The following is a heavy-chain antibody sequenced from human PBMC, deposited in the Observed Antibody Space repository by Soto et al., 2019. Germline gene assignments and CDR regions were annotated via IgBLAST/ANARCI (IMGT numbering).Heavy chain of an antibody. D-gene: IGHD3-22*01. V-gene: IGHV3-21*01. J-gene: IGHJ3*02. CDR3: ARSVIVPFGAFDI. Sequence: GGSLRLSCAASGFTFSSYSMNWVRQAPGKGLEWVSSISSSSSYIYYADSVKGRFTISRDNAKNSLYLQMNSLRAEDTAVYYCARSVIVPFGAFDIWGQGTMVTVSS. CDR2: ISSSSSYI. CDR1: GFTFSSYS.